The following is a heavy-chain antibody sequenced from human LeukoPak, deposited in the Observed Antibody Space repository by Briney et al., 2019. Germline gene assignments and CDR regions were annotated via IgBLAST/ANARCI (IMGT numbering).Heavy chain of an antibody. CDR1: AFTFDDYG. Sequence: GGSLRLSCAASAFTFDDYGMSWVRQAPGKGREWVSGINWNGGSTGYADSVKGRFTISRDNAKNSLYLQMNSLRAEDTALYYCARVRYCSSTSCYWHFDYWGQGTLVTVSS. CDR3: ARVRYCSSTSCYWHFDY. V-gene: IGHV3-20*04. D-gene: IGHD2-2*01. CDR2: INWNGGST. J-gene: IGHJ4*02.